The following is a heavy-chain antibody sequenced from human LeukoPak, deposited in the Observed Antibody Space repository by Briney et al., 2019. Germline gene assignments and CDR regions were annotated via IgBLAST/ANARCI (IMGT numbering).Heavy chain of an antibody. CDR1: GGSISSSNYY. Sequence: PSETLSLTCTVSGGSISSSNYYWGWIRQPPGKGLEWIGSIYYSGSTYDNPSLKSRVTISVDTSKNQFSLKLSSVTAADTAVYYCARQVGCSSTSCYADYWGQGTLVTVSS. CDR2: IYYSGST. CDR3: ARQVGCSSTSCYADY. J-gene: IGHJ4*02. D-gene: IGHD2-2*01. V-gene: IGHV4-39*01.